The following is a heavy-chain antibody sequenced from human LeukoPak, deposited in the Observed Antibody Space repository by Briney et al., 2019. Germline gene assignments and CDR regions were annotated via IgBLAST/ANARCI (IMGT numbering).Heavy chain of an antibody. V-gene: IGHV4-59*01. D-gene: IGHD5-24*01. CDR2: IYYSGST. CDR3: ARDRRDGYNS. CDR1: GGSISSYY. J-gene: IGHJ5*02. Sequence: SETLSLTCTVSGGSISSYYWSWIRQPPGKGLEWIGYIYYSGSTNYNPSLKSRVTISVDTSKNQFSLKLGSVTAADTAVYYCARDRRDGYNSWGQGTLVTVSS.